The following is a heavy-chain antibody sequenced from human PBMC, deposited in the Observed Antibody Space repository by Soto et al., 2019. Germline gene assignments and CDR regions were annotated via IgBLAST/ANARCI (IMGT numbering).Heavy chain of an antibody. Sequence: PSETLSLTCTVSGGSISSSSYYRGWIRQPPGKGLEWIGSIYYSGSTYYNPSLKSRVTMTKDTSTSTVYMELNSLTSEDTAVYYCARDQSWHDLVWWFDPWGQGTLVTVS. D-gene: IGHD1-1*01. J-gene: IGHJ5*02. CDR2: IYYSGST. V-gene: IGHV4-39*07. CDR3: ARDQSWHDLVWWFDP. CDR1: GGSISSSSYY.